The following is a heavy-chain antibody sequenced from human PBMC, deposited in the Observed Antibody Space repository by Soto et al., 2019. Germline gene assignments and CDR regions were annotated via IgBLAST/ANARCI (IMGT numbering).Heavy chain of an antibody. Sequence: GGSLRLSCAASGFTFSTYWMHWIRQVPGKGLEWVSRINSDASHTYYADSVKGRFTISRDNSRDTLFLQMNSLTADDTAVYYCAKATTNGGWFNPFDSWGQGALVTVSS. CDR3: AKATTNGGWFNPFDS. V-gene: IGHV3-74*01. CDR1: GFTFSTYW. CDR2: INSDASHT. D-gene: IGHD6-19*01. J-gene: IGHJ4*02.